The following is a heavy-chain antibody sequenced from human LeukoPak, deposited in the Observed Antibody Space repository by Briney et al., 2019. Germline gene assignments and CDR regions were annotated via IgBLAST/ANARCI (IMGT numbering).Heavy chain of an antibody. CDR1: GGSIGSYY. J-gene: IGHJ6*03. V-gene: IGHV4-59*01. D-gene: IGHD2-15*01. Sequence: SETLSLTCTVSGGSIGSYYWSWIRQPPGKGLEWIGYIYYSGSTNYNPSLKSRVTISVDTSKNQFSLKLSSVTAADTAVYYCARASPGFSRIPYYYYYYYMDVWGKGTTVTVSS. CDR2: IYYSGST. CDR3: ARASPGFSRIPYYYYYYYMDV.